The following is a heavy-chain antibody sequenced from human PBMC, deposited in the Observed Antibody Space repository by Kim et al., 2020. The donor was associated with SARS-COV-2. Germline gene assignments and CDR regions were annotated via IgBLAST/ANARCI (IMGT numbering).Heavy chain of an antibody. V-gene: IGHV3-21*04. Sequence: GGSLRLSCEVSGFTFARYSFHWVRQAPGKGLEWVASIRSHSTYIYHADSVKGRFTISRDDATTSLYLQMQSLRLDDTAVYFCTREGGDAGDAINLDCWGQGTLVTVPS. CDR2: IRSHSTYI. CDR1: GFTFARYS. CDR3: TREGGDAGDAINLDC. D-gene: IGHD3-16*01. J-gene: IGHJ4*01.